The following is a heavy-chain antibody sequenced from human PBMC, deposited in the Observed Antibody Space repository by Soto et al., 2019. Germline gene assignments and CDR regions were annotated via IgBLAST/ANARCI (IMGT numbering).Heavy chain of an antibody. J-gene: IGHJ4*02. Sequence: EVQLVESGGGLVQPGGSLKLSCAASGFTFSGSALHWVRQASGKGLEWVGRIRSKANSYATAYAASVTGRFTISRDDSRNTAYLQMNSLKAEDTAVYYCYSHSPDDTIRNWGQGTLVTVSS. CDR3: YSHSPDDTIRN. D-gene: IGHD3-9*01. CDR2: IRSKANSYAT. V-gene: IGHV3-73*02. CDR1: GFTFSGSA.